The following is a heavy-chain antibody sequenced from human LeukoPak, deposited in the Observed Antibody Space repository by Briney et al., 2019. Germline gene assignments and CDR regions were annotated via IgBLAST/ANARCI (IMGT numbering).Heavy chain of an antibody. V-gene: IGHV3-74*01. CDR1: GFTFSSYW. Sequence: GGSLRLSCAASGFTFSSYWMHWVRQAPGKGLVWVSRINTDGSSTTYVDSVKGRFTISRDNAKNSLYLQMNSLSPDDTAVYFCARDPYSGNYGNDYYYYMDVWGKGTTVTISS. D-gene: IGHD1-26*01. CDR3: ARDPYSGNYGNDYYYYMDV. CDR2: INTDGSST. J-gene: IGHJ6*03.